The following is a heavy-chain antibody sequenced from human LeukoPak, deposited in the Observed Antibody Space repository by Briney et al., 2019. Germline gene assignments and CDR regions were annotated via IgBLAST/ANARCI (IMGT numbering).Heavy chain of an antibody. Sequence: SETLSLTCTVSGGSISSSSYYWGWIRQPPGKGLEWIGSIYYSGSTYYNPSLQSRVTISVDTSKNQFSLKLSSVTAADTAVYYCARDGGGYYDSSGYSRPDAFDIWGQGTMVTVSS. V-gene: IGHV4-39*07. CDR3: ARDGGGYYDSSGYSRPDAFDI. D-gene: IGHD3-22*01. CDR1: GGSISSSSYY. CDR2: IYYSGST. J-gene: IGHJ3*02.